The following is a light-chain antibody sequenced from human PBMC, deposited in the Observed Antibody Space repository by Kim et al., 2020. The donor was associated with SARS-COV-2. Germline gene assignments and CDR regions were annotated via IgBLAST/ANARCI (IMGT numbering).Light chain of an antibody. CDR2: AAS. CDR1: QRISSY. J-gene: IGKJ4*01. CDR3: HQSFTTPLLI. Sequence: DIQITQSPSSLSASVGDRVTITCRASQRISSYLNCYQQQPGKAPKLLIYAASSLQSVVPSRFSGSGSGTDFTLTISSLQPEDFATYYCHQSFTTPLLIFGGWTKVDIK. V-gene: IGKV1-39*01.